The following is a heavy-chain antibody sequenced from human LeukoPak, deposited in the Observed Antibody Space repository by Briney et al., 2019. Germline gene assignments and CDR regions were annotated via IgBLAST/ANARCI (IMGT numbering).Heavy chain of an antibody. CDR3: ARDPTVTNFHDAFDI. CDR1: GFTFSSYW. Sequence: GGSLTLSCTASGFTFSSYWMSWVRQAPGKGLEWVATIKQDGSQKEYVESVQDRFTVSRDNAKNSLYLHMNRLRAEDTAVYYCARDPTVTNFHDAFDIWGQGTMVTVSS. V-gene: IGHV3-7*05. CDR2: IKQDGSQK. J-gene: IGHJ3*02. D-gene: IGHD4-17*01.